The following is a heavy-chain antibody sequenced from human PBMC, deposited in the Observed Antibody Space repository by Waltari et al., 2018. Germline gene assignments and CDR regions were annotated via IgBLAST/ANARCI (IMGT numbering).Heavy chain of an antibody. J-gene: IGHJ3*02. CDR1: GYTFTSYA. Sequence: QVQLVQSGAEVKKPGASVKVSCKASGYTFTSYAMHWVRQAPGQRLEWMGWINAGNGNTKYSQKFKGRGTITRDTSASTAYMELSSLRSEDTAVYYCARVEGAAGLDIWGQGTMVTVSS. D-gene: IGHD3-16*01. CDR3: ARVEGAAGLDI. CDR2: INAGNGNT. V-gene: IGHV1-3*01.